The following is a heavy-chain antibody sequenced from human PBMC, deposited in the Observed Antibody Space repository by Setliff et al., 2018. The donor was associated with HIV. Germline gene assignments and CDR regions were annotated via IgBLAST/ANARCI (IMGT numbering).Heavy chain of an antibody. CDR1: GGTFSSSG. CDR3: ARVDHSSSYHYYGMDV. V-gene: IGHV1-69*05. J-gene: IGHJ6*02. Sequence: SVKVSCKASGGTFSSSGISWVRQAPGQGLEWMGVIIPMFGTGFYAQKFQGRVTITTDESRTTSYMELSSLRFEDTAVYFCARVDHSSSYHYYGMDVWGQGSTVTVSS. D-gene: IGHD6-19*01. CDR2: IIPMFGTG.